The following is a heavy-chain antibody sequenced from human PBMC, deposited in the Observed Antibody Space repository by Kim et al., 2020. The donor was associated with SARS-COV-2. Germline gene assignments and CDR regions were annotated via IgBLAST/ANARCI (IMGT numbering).Heavy chain of an antibody. CDR3: AVGGYCSGGSCYHFDY. Sequence: SETLSLTCAVYGGSFSGYYWSWIRQPPGKGLEWIGEINHSGSTNYNPSLKSRVTISVDTSKNQFSLKLSSVTAADTAVYYCAVGGYCSGGSCYHFDYWG. CDR2: INHSGST. D-gene: IGHD2-15*01. CDR1: GGSFSGYY. V-gene: IGHV4-34*01. J-gene: IGHJ4*01.